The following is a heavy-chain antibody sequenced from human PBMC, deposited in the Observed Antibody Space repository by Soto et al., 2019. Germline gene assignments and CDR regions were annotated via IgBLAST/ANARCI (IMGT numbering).Heavy chain of an antibody. CDR2: ISGSGGST. CDR1: GFTFSSYV. Sequence: EVQLLESGGGLVQPGGSLRLSCAASGFTFSSYVMSWVRQAPGKGLEWVSAISGSGGSTYYADSVKGRFTISRDNSKNTLYLQMNSLRAEDTAVYYCAKDITRGYSYGCFDYWGQGTLVTVSS. J-gene: IGHJ4*02. D-gene: IGHD5-18*01. V-gene: IGHV3-23*01. CDR3: AKDITRGYSYGCFDY.